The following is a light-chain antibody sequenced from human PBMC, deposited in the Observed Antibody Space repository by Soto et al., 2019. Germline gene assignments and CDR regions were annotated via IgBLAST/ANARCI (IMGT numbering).Light chain of an antibody. CDR3: QQRSNWPYT. CDR1: QSVSSY. J-gene: IGKJ2*01. V-gene: IGKV3-11*01. Sequence: PGERATLSCRASQSVSSYLAWYQQKPGQAPRLLIYDSFNRATGIPARFSGSGSGTDFTLTISSLEPEDFAVYYCQQRSNWPYTFGQGTKLEIK. CDR2: DSF.